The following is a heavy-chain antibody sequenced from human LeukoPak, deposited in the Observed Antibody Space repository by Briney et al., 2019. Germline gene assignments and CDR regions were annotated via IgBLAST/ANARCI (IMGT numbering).Heavy chain of an antibody. V-gene: IGHV1-2*02. CDR1: GYTFTSYP. Sequence: ASXKVSCKASGYTFTSYPIGWVRQAPGQGLEWMGWIDPNSGDTNYAQKFQGRVTMTRDTSISTAYMELSRLRSDDTAVYYCARNYYDVLTGYSIDYWGQGTLVTVSS. J-gene: IGHJ4*02. CDR3: ARNYYDVLTGYSIDY. D-gene: IGHD3-9*01. CDR2: IDPNSGDT.